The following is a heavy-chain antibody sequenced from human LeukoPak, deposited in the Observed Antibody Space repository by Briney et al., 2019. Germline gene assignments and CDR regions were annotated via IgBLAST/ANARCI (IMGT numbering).Heavy chain of an antibody. D-gene: IGHD6-19*01. CDR3: ARISSGCYFDY. CDR1: GFTFSSYE. J-gene: IGHJ4*02. CDR2: ISSSGSTI. V-gene: IGHV3-48*03. Sequence: GGSLRLSCAASGFTFSSYEMHWVRQAPGKGLEWVSYISSSGSTIYYADSVKGRFTISRDNAKNSLYLQMNSLRAEDTAVYYCARISSGCYFDYWGQGTLVTVSS.